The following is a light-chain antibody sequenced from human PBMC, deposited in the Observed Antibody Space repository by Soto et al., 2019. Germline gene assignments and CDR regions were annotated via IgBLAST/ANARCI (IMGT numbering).Light chain of an antibody. CDR3: MQATQFPYT. J-gene: IGKJ2*01. Sequence: DIVMTQTPLSSPVTLGQPASISCRSSQGLVHSDGNTSLSWLQQRPAQPPRLLIYEISNRFSGVPDRFSGSGAVTDFTLRISRVEAEDVGIDYCMQATQFPYTFGQGTKLEIK. V-gene: IGKV2-24*01. CDR1: QGLVHSDGNTS. CDR2: EIS.